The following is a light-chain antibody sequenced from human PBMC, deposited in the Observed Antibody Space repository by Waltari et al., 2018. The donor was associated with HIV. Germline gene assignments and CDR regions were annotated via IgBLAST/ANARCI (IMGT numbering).Light chain of an antibody. CDR3: QQLNEYPWT. CDR1: QGIRSY. J-gene: IGKJ1*01. V-gene: IGKV1-9*01. CDR2: AAS. Sequence: DIQLTQSPSFLSASVGDRVTMTCRASQGIRSYLALYQQKPGNAPNLLIYAASTLQSGVPSRFSGSGSGTEFTLTISSLQPEDFATYSCQQLNEYPWTFGQGTKVEMK.